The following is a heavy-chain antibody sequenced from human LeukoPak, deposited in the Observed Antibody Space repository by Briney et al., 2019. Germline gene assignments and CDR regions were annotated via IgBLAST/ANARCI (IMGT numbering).Heavy chain of an antibody. V-gene: IGHV3-21*01. J-gene: IGHJ4*02. Sequence: GGSLRLSCAASGFTFSNAWMSWVRQAPGKGLEWVSSISRTSDYIHYADSVKGRFTISRDNARNSLYLQMNSLRAEDTSVYYCARETRWDFDYWGQGTPVTVSS. CDR1: GFTFSNAW. D-gene: IGHD5-24*01. CDR3: ARETRWDFDY. CDR2: ISRTSDYI.